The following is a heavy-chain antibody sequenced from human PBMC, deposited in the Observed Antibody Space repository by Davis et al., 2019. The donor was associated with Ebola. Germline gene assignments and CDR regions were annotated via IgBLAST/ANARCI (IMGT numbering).Heavy chain of an antibody. V-gene: IGHV1-46*01. CDR1: GYTFTSYY. CDR3: ARDTPGFDP. Sequence: ASVKVSCKASGYTFTSYYMHWVRQAPGQGLEWMGIINPSGGSTSYAQKFQGRVTITADKSTSTAYMELSSLRSEDTAVYYCARDTPGFDPWGQGTLVTVSS. CDR2: INPSGGST. J-gene: IGHJ5*02.